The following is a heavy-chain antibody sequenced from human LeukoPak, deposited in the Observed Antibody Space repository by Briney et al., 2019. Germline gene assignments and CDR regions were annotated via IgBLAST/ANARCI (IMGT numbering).Heavy chain of an antibody. J-gene: IGHJ6*02. CDR1: GFTFSSHW. Sequence: PGGSLRLSCAASGFTFSSHWMHWVRQAPGKGLEWVSRINPAGSDTRYADSVKGRFTISRDNSKNTLYLQMNSLRAEDTAVYYCAKGTAVGRYYYGMDVWGQGTTVTVSS. CDR2: INPAGSDT. CDR3: AKGTAVGRYYYGMDV. V-gene: IGHV3-74*01. D-gene: IGHD6-19*01.